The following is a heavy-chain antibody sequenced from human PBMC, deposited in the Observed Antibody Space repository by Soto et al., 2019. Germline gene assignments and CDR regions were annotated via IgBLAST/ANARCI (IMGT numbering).Heavy chain of an antibody. Sequence: SGPTLVNPTQTLTLTCTFSGFSLSTRGMCVSWIRQPPGMALEWLARIDWDDDKYYITSLKTRLTVSKDTSKNQVVLTMTNMDPVDTATYYCARSIYGGNSLGPGYYGMDVWGQGTTVTVSS. V-gene: IGHV2-70*11. D-gene: IGHD2-21*01. CDR2: IDWDDDK. CDR1: GFSLSTRGMC. J-gene: IGHJ6*02. CDR3: ARSIYGGNSLGPGYYGMDV.